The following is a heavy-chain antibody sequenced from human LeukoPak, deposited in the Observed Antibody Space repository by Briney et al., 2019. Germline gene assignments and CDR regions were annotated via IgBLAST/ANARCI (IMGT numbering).Heavy chain of an antibody. V-gene: IGHV4-34*01. CDR1: GGSFSGYY. D-gene: IGHD6-13*01. J-gene: IGHJ4*02. CDR3: ARQGRSSWFWNY. Sequence: SETLSLTCAVYGGSFSGYYWSWIRQPPGKGLEWIGEINHSGSTNYNSSLKSRVTKSVDTSKNQFSLKLSSVTAADTAVYYCARQGRSSWFWNYWGQGTLVTVSS. CDR2: INHSGST.